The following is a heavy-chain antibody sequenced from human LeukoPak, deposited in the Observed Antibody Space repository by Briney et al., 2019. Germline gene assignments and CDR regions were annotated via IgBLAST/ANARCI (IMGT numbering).Heavy chain of an antibody. D-gene: IGHD3-22*01. J-gene: IGHJ4*02. CDR2: VSAYNGNT. CDR3: ARDPYSDSSGYTYFDY. V-gene: IGHV1-18*01. CDR1: GYTFTSCG. Sequence: ASVKVSCKASGYTFTSCGISWVRQAPGQGLEWMGWVSAYNGNTNYAQKLQGRVTMTTDTSTSTAYMELRSLRSDDPPVYYCARDPYSDSSGYTYFDYWGQGTLVTVSS.